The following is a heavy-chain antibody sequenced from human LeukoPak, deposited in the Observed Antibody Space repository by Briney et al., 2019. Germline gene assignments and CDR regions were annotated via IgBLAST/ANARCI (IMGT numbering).Heavy chain of an antibody. CDR2: INPNSGGT. Sequence: ASVKVSCKASGYTFTGYYIHWLRQAPGQGLEWMGWINPNSGGTNYAPKFQGLVTMSSDASITTAYMELNRLICADTAVYYCARTKPPCTSCLLLDYWGQGTLVTVSS. V-gene: IGHV1-2*02. CDR3: ARTKPPCTSCLLLDY. D-gene: IGHD2-2*01. CDR1: GYTFTGYY. J-gene: IGHJ4*02.